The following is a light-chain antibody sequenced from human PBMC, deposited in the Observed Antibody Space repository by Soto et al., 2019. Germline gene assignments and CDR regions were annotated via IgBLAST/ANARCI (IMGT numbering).Light chain of an antibody. CDR2: DAT. V-gene: IGKV1-33*01. CDR1: QHISDY. CDR3: HQYFNPRT. J-gene: IGKJ4*01. Sequence: DTQMTQSPSSLSASVGDRVTITCQASQHISDYLNWYQQKPGKAPKLLIYDATKLETGVPSRFSGSGSGTDFTFTISSLQPEDTATYYCHQYFNPRTFGGGTKVEIK.